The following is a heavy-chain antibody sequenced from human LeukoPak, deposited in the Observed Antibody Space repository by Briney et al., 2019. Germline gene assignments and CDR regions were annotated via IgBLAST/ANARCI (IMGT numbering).Heavy chain of an antibody. Sequence: PSETLSLTCTVSGGSISSSSYSWGWIRQPPGKGLEWIGSIYYSGSTYYNPSLKSRVTISVDTSKNQFSLKLSSVTAADTAVYYCARRPGYDFWSGFDYGMDVWGQGTTVTVSS. D-gene: IGHD3-3*01. CDR2: IYYSGST. V-gene: IGHV4-39*01. CDR3: ARRPGYDFWSGFDYGMDV. J-gene: IGHJ6*02. CDR1: GGSISSSSYS.